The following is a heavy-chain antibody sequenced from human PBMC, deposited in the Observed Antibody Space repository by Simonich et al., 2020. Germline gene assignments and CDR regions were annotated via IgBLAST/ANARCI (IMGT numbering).Heavy chain of an antibody. Sequence: EVQLVESGGGLVKPGGSLRLSCAASGDTFSSYSRNWVRQAPGKVLELFSSISNSSSYIYYADSVKGRFTISRDNAKNSLYLQMNSLRAEDTAVYYCAREIEAGNAFDIWGQGTMVTVSS. CDR2: ISNSSSYI. CDR1: GDTFSSYS. V-gene: IGHV3-21*01. CDR3: AREIEAGNAFDI. J-gene: IGHJ3*02.